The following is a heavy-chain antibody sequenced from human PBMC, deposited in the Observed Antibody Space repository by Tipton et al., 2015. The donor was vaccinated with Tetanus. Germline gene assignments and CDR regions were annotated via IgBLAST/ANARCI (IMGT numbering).Heavy chain of an antibody. CDR1: GGSISTTSDY. J-gene: IGHJ3*02. CDR2: LYYSGTT. D-gene: IGHD7-27*01. V-gene: IGHV4-39*01. CDR3: ARHSLKLGMWAFDI. Sequence: TLSLTCTVSGGSISTTSDYWGWIRQPPGKGLEWIGSLYYSGTTYHNPSLKSRVTISVDTSKNHFSLRLSSVTAAGTAVYYCARHSLKLGMWAFDIWGRGTLVTVSS.